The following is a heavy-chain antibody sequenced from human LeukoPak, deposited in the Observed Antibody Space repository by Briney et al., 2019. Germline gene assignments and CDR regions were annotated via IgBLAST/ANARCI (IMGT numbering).Heavy chain of an antibody. D-gene: IGHD5-24*01. CDR3: ARAGEMRYMDA. J-gene: IGHJ6*03. V-gene: IGHV3-30*04. CDR2: ISYDGSNK. Sequence: PGGSLRLSCAASGFTFSSYAMHWVRQAPGKGLERVAVISYDGSNKYYADSVKGRFTISRDNARNSLFLQMNSLRADDTAIYYCARAGEMRYMDAWGKGTAVTVSS. CDR1: GFTFSSYA.